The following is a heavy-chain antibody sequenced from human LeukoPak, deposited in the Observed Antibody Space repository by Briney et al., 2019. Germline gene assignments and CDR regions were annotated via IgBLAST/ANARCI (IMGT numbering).Heavy chain of an antibody. CDR1: GFTFSSYW. V-gene: IGHV3-7*01. D-gene: IGHD1-26*01. CDR3: AREKWELLLYYGMDV. Sequence: GGSLRLSCAASGFTFSSYWMSWVRQAPGKGLEWVANIKQDGSEKYYVDSVKGRFTISRDNAKNPLYLQMNSLRAEDTAVYYCAREKWELLLYYGMDVWGQGTTVTVSS. CDR2: IKQDGSEK. J-gene: IGHJ6*02.